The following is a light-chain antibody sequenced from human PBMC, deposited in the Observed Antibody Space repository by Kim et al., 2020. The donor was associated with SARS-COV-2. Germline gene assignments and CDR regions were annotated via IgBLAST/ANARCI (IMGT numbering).Light chain of an antibody. CDR2: GKI. Sequence: ALGQPVRITCQGDSLRSYYANWYQPKPGQAPVLVIYGKINRPSGIPDRFSGSSSGNTASLTIAGAQAEDEADYYCNSRDSSGNHWVFGGGTQLTVL. CDR1: SLRSYY. J-gene: IGLJ3*02. V-gene: IGLV3-19*01. CDR3: NSRDSSGNHWV.